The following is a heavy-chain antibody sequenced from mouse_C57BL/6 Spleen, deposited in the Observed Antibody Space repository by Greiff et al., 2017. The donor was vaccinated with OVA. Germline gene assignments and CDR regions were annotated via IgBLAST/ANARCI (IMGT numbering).Heavy chain of an antibody. CDR3: ASAIYYAPSYAMDY. CDR2: ISSGSSTI. V-gene: IGHV5-17*01. D-gene: IGHD2-1*01. CDR1: GFTFSDYG. J-gene: IGHJ4*01. Sequence: EVKLVESGGGLVKPGGSLKLSCAASGFTFSDYGMHWVRQAPGKGLEWVAYISSGSSTIYYADTVKGRFTISRDNAKNTLFLQMTSLRSEDTAMYYCASAIYYAPSYAMDYWGQGTSVTVSS.